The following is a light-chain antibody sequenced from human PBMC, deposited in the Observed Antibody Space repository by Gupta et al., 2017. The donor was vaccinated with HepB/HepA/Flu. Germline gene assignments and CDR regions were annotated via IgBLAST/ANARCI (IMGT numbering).Light chain of an antibody. CDR2: LGF. CDR1: QSLLHSNGYNY. J-gene: IGKJ1*01. CDR3: MQALQTRWT. V-gene: IGKV2-28*01. Sequence: DIVMTQSPLSLPVTPGEPASISCRSSQSLLHSNGYNYLDWYLQKPGQSPQLLIFLGFNRAPGVPDRFSGSGSGTDFTLKISRVEAEDVGVYYCMQALQTRWTFGQGTKVEIK.